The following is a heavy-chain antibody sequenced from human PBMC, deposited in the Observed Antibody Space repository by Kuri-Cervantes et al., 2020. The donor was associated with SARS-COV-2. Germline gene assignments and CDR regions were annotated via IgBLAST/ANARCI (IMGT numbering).Heavy chain of an antibody. Sequence: SETLSLTCNVSGGSISSYHWSWIRQPPGKGLEWIGYIYYSGSTNYNPSLKSRVTVSVDTSKNQFSLKLSSVTAAETAVYYCARVGVLRYFDWSEFDPWGQGTLVTVSS. CDR2: IYYSGST. CDR1: GGSISSYH. CDR3: ARVGVLRYFDWSEFDP. V-gene: IGHV4-59*01. J-gene: IGHJ5*02. D-gene: IGHD3-9*01.